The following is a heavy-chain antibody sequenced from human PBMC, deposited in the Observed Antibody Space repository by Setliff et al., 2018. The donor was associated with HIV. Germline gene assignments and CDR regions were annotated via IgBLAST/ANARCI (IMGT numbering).Heavy chain of an antibody. Sequence: GGSLRLSCAASGFAFSDYSINWVRQPPGKGLEWVSSISSGSGFIYYADSVKGRFTISRDHAKNSVFLQMDSLRAEDTAVYYCARDSSSSGWGQGTQVTVSS. D-gene: IGHD6-6*01. J-gene: IGHJ4*02. CDR1: GFAFSDYS. CDR2: ISSGSGFI. CDR3: ARDSSSSG. V-gene: IGHV3-21*01.